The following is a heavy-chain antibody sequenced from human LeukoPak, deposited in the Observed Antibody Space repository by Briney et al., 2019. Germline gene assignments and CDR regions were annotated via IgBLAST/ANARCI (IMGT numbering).Heavy chain of an antibody. CDR2: IRNEVNGGTV. J-gene: IGHJ4*02. Sequence: GGSLRLSCTTSGFSFGDYALTWVRQAPGQGLEWVGVIRNEVNGGTVQYAASVKGRFTVSRDDSAGIAYLQMNSLKTEDTALYYCTRGPYQMRFVLDVGHFDYWGQGTLVTVSS. CDR3: TRGPYQMRFVLDVGHFDY. D-gene: IGHD2-2*01. CDR1: GFSFGDYA. V-gene: IGHV3-49*04.